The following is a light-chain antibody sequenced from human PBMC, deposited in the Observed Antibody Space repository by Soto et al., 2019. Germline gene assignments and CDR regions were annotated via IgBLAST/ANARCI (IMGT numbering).Light chain of an antibody. CDR1: SXDVGGYNY. CDR2: DVS. J-gene: IGLJ1*01. CDR3: RSYAGRYTYV. Sequence: QSVLTQPRSVSGSPGQSVTISCTGASXDVGGYNYVSWYQQHPGKAPKLMIYDVSKRPSGVPDRFSGSKSGNTASLTISGLQTEDEADYYCRSYAGRYTYVFGTGTKVTVL. V-gene: IGLV2-11*01.